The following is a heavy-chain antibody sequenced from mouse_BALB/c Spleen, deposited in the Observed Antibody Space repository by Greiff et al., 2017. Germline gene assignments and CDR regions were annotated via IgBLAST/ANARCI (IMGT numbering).Heavy chain of an antibody. CDR3: ARDTYYGSSFDY. J-gene: IGHJ2*01. D-gene: IGHD1-1*01. CDR1: GFTFSSYG. Sequence: EVKVVESGGGLVQPGGSLKLSCAASGFTFSSYGMSWVRQTPDKRLELVATINSNGGSTYYPDSVKGRFTISRDNAKNTLYLQMSSLKSEDTAMYYCARDTYYGSSFDYWGQGTTLTVSS. CDR2: INSNGGST. V-gene: IGHV5-6-3*01.